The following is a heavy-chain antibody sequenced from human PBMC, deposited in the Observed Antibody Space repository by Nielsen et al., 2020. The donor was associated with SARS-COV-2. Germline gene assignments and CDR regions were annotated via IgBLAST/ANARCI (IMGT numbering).Heavy chain of an antibody. D-gene: IGHD2-2*01. CDR3: ARVDLYCSSTSCYQDFDY. Sequence: WIRQPPGKGLEWVSSISSSSSYIYYADSVKGRFTISRDNAKNSLYLQMNSLRAEDTAVYYCARVDLYCSSTSCYQDFDYWGQGTLVTVSS. J-gene: IGHJ4*02. V-gene: IGHV3-21*01. CDR2: ISSSSSYI.